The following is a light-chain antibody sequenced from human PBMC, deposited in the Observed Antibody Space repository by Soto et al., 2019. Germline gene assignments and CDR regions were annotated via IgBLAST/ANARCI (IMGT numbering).Light chain of an antibody. V-gene: IGKV1-12*01. J-gene: IGKJ5*01. Sequence: DIQMTQSPSSVSASVGDRVTITCRATQGLSGSLAWYQQKPGKAPKPLIAVTSRFQSGGPSRFSGSASGTDFTLAIDSLQPEDLATYYCHQRHNWPLTFGQGTRLEIK. CDR3: HQRHNWPLT. CDR2: VTS. CDR1: QGLSGS.